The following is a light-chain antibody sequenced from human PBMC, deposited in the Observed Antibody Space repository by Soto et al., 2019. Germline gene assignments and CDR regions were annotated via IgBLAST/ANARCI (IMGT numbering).Light chain of an antibody. CDR2: DAS. Sequence: ESVLTQSPGTLSLSPGERATLSCRASQSIVSDFLAWYQQKPGKAPRLLISDASTRATGIPDRFSASESGTDFTLPISRVEPEDFAVYYCQQYDTSPLTFGGGTKVEI. J-gene: IGKJ4*01. CDR1: QSIVSDF. CDR3: QQYDTSPLT. V-gene: IGKV3-20*01.